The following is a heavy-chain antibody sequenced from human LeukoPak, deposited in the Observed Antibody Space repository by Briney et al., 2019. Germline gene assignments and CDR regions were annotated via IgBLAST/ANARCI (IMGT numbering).Heavy chain of an antibody. J-gene: IGHJ3*02. CDR2: IYYSGNT. CDR1: GFTVSTNY. CDR3: ARDSGWELPAFDI. V-gene: IGHV3-66*01. Sequence: GGSLRLSCAASGFTVSTNYMSWVRQAPGKGPEWVSVIYYSGNTYYADSVKGRFTISADNSKNTLYLQMNSLRAEDTAVYYCARDSGWELPAFDIWGQGTMVTVSS. D-gene: IGHD1-26*01.